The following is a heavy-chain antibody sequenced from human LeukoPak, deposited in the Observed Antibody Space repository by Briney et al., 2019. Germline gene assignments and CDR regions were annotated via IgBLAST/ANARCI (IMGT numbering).Heavy chain of an antibody. CDR2: IYYSGST. J-gene: IGHJ4*02. Sequence: SDTLSLTCTVSGGSISSYYWSWIRQPPGKGLECIGYIYYSGSTNYNPSLKSRVTISVDTSKNQFSLKLSSGTAADKAVYYWARGSLYYGSGSYQPSPGIDYWGQGTLVTVSS. V-gene: IGHV4-59*07. CDR1: GGSISSYY. CDR3: ARGSLYYGSGSYQPSPGIDY. D-gene: IGHD3-10*01.